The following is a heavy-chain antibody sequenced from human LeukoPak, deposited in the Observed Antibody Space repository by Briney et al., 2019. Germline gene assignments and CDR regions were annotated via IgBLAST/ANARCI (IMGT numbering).Heavy chain of an antibody. CDR1: GGSISSSSYY. D-gene: IGHD3-3*01. CDR2: IYTSGST. Sequence: PSETLSLTCTVSGGSISSSSYYWGWIRQPAGKGLEWIGRIYTSGSTNYNPSLKSRVTMSVDTSKNQFSLKLSSVTAADTAVYYCARDSGVVLKSWGQGTLVTVSS. CDR3: ARDSGVVLKS. V-gene: IGHV4-61*02. J-gene: IGHJ4*02.